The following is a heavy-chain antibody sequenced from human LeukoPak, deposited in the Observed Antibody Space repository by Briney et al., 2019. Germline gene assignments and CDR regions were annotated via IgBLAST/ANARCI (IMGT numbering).Heavy chain of an antibody. J-gene: IGHJ4*02. CDR3: AKVKQLVADY. CDR2: VSYDGFNK. V-gene: IGHV3-30*04. Sequence: QSGGSLRLSCVASGFTFTSHAIHWVRQAPGKGLEWVASVSYDGFNKNYADSVKGRFTISRDNSKNTLYLQMNSLRAEDTAVYYCAKVKQLVADYWGQGTLVTVSS. CDR1: GFTFTSHA. D-gene: IGHD6-6*01.